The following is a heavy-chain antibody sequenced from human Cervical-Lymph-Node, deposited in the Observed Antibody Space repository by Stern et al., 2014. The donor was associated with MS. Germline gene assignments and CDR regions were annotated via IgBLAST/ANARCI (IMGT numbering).Heavy chain of an antibody. CDR1: GGTFSSSD. Sequence: QMQLVQSGAEVQKPGSSVKVSCRASGGTFSSSDISWVRQAPGQGLEWMGGIIPIIGTAIYAQKYQGRVTITADESTSTAYMELSSLRSEDTAIYYCALGGFGHYFEYWGQGTLVTVSS. V-gene: IGHV1-69*01. J-gene: IGHJ4*02. D-gene: IGHD3-10*01. CDR2: IIPIIGTA. CDR3: ALGGFGHYFEY.